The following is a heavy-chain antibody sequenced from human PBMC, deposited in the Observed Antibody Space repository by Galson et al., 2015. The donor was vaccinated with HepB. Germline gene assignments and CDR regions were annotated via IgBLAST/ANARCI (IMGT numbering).Heavy chain of an antibody. Sequence: PALVKPTQTLTLPCTFSGFSLSTRGVGVGWLRQPPGKALEWLALIYWDDDKRYSPSLKSRLTITKDTSKNQVVLTMTNMDPVDTATYYCAHRSSSSWWNPFDPWGQGTLVTVSS. D-gene: IGHD6-13*01. CDR2: IYWDDDK. CDR3: AHRSSSSWWNPFDP. V-gene: IGHV2-5*02. J-gene: IGHJ5*02. CDR1: GFSLSTRGVG.